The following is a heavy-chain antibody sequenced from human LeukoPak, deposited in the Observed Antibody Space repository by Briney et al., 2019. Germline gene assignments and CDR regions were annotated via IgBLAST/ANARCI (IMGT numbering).Heavy chain of an antibody. D-gene: IGHD3-22*01. CDR2: IYYSGST. CDR3: ARADDSSGYYYYDFDY. J-gene: IGHJ4*02. CDR1: GGSFSSYY. Sequence: SETLSLTCTVSGGSFSSYYWSWIRQPPGKGLEWIGYIYYSGSTNYNPSLKSRVTISVDTSKNQFSLKLSSVTAADTAVYYCARADDSSGYYYYDFDYWGQGTLVTVSS. V-gene: IGHV4-59*01.